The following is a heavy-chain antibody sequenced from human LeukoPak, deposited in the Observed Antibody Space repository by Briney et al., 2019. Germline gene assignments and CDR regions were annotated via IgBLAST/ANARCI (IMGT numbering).Heavy chain of an antibody. CDR3: ARDGLYDILTGYYRSPFDY. D-gene: IGHD3-9*01. CDR2: IYTSGST. CDR1: GGSISSGSYY. Sequence: PSQTLSLTCTVSGGSISSGSYYWSWIRQPAGKGLEWIGRIYTSGSTNYNPSLKSRVTMSVDTSKNQFSLKLSSVTAADTAVYYCARDGLYDILTGYYRSPFDYWGQGTLVTVSS. J-gene: IGHJ4*02. V-gene: IGHV4-61*02.